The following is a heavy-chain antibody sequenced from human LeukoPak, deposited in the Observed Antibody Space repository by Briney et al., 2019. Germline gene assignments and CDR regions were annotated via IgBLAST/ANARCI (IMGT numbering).Heavy chain of an antibody. V-gene: IGHV4-59*01. J-gene: IGHJ5*02. D-gene: IGHD5-18*01. CDR1: GGSISSYY. Sequence: SETLSLTCTVSGGSISSYYWSWIRQPPGKGLEWIGYIYYSGSTNYNPSLKSRVTISVDTSKNQFSLRLSSVTAADTAVYYCSRGGYIYGGHNWFDPWGQGTLVTVSS. CDR3: SRGGYIYGGHNWFDP. CDR2: IYYSGST.